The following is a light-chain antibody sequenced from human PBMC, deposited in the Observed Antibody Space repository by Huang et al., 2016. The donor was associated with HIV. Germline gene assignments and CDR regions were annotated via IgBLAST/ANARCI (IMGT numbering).Light chain of an antibody. Sequence: EIVLTQSPGTLSLSPGERATLSCRASQSISADSLAWYQQKPGQAPRLLIYAASSTATGIPDRFSGSGSVTDFTLTIYRLEPEDFAVYFCQQYAGSPWTFGQGTKVEIK. CDR1: QSISADS. CDR2: AAS. CDR3: QQYAGSPWT. V-gene: IGKV3-20*01. J-gene: IGKJ1*01.